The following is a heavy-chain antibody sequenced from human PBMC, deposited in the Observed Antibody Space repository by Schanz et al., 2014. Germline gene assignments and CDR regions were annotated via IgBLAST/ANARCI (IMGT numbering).Heavy chain of an antibody. CDR2: ITNSLGRA. V-gene: IGHV1-69*04. D-gene: IGHD2-21*01. CDR1: GGTFSSFG. J-gene: IGHJ4*02. CDR3: ARERLECGAECDSEEVFEV. Sequence: QLQLEQSGAEEKKPGSSVKVSCTASGGTFSSFGINWVRQAPGQGLEWMGKITNSLGRAKYEQKFQNRVTITADTTTTTDYMEMSGLRSEDAAVYYCARERLECGAECDSEEVFEVWGQGTLVIVSS.